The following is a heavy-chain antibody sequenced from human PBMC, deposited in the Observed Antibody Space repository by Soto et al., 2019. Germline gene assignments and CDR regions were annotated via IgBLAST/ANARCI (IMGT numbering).Heavy chain of an antibody. CDR1: GDIGFSNTAT. V-gene: IGHV6-1*01. CDR2: TYYRSQWHN. J-gene: IGHJ3*02. CDR3: ARERGFLSEALDI. Sequence: EALSVTSSISGDIGFSNTATWNWIRQSTSRGLEWMGRTYYRSQWHNDYAESVKSRITINPYTSKNQFSLQLNSVTPEDTAVYYCARERGFLSEALDIWGRGTMVTVS. D-gene: IGHD3-10*01.